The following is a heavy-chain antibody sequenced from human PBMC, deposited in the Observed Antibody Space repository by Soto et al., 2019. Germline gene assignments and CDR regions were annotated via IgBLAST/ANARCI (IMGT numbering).Heavy chain of an antibody. CDR3: ARGIQSQFDY. Sequence: QVQLQESGPGLVKPSQTLSLTCTVSGGSISSGDSYWSWISQPPGKGLEWIGYIYYSGSTFYKSSLKSRLTISVDTSKNQFSLNLTSVTAADTAVYYCARGIQSQFDYWGQGTLVTVSS. CDR2: IYYSGST. V-gene: IGHV4-30-4*01. CDR1: GGSISSGDSY. J-gene: IGHJ4*02.